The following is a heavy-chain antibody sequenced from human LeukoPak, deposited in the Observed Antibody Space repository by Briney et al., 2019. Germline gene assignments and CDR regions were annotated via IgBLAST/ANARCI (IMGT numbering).Heavy chain of an antibody. Sequence: GASVKVSRKASGYTFTGYYMHWVRQAPGQGLGWMGWINPNSGGTNYAQKFQGWVTMTRDTSISTAYMELSRLRSDDTAVYYCARVGARDWFDPWGQGTLVTVSS. J-gene: IGHJ5*02. CDR1: GYTFTGYY. CDR2: INPNSGGT. CDR3: ARVGARDWFDP. V-gene: IGHV1-2*04. D-gene: IGHD1-26*01.